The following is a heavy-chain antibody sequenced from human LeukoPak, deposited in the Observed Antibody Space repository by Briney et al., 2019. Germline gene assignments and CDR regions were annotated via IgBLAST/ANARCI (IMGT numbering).Heavy chain of an antibody. J-gene: IGHJ4*02. D-gene: IGHD4-11*01. CDR2: IYDSGST. V-gene: IGHV4-31*03. CDR3: VRVEAGYSNNYFLDY. Sequence: PSETLSLTCTVSGDSISSGVYYWSWIRQHPGKGLEWIGYIYDSGSTYSSPSLKSRVSMSLETSKNQLSLNLSSVTAADTAVYYCVRVEAGYSNNYFLDYWGQGTLVTVSS. CDR1: GDSISSGVYY.